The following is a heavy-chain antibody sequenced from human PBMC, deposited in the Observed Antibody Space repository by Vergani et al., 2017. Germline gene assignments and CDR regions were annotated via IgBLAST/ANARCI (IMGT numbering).Heavy chain of an antibody. J-gene: IGHJ4*02. D-gene: IGHD2-21*02. V-gene: IGHV4-38-2*01. Sequence: QVQLQESGPGLVKPSETLSLTCAVSGYSISSGSYWAWIRQPPGTGLEWIRSIFHSGTTHSNPSIESLVTISVDTSRNQFSLRLSSVTAADTAVYYCARHNLWGDSQTGIDFWGLGTLVIVSS. CDR2: IFHSGTT. CDR1: GYSISSGSY. CDR3: ARHNLWGDSQTGIDF.